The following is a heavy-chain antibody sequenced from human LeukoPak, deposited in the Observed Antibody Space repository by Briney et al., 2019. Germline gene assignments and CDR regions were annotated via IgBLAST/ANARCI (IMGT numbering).Heavy chain of an antibody. Sequence: GGSLRLSCAASGFIFSSHWMTWVRQAPGKGLEWVADIEQDGSGKNYVDCVKGRFTVSRDNAKNSLYLQMNSLRADDTAVYYCARDRTAAAGTPRDFDYWGQGTLVTVSS. CDR2: IEQDGSGK. J-gene: IGHJ4*02. CDR1: GFIFSSHW. CDR3: ARDRTAAAGTPRDFDY. V-gene: IGHV3-7*03. D-gene: IGHD6-13*01.